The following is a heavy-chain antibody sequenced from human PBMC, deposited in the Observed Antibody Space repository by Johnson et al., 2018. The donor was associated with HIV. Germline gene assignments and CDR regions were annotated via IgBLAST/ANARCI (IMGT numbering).Heavy chain of an antibody. J-gene: IGHJ3*02. Sequence: MQLVESGGGLVQPGGSLRLSCAASGFTFSSYAMSWVRQAPGKGLEWVSAISGSGGSTYYADSVKGRFTISRDNSKNTLYLQMNSLRAEDTAVYYCAKFRNSGGGYYDSSGYYVVDAFDIWGQGTMVTVSS. CDR2: ISGSGGST. V-gene: IGHV3-23*04. CDR3: AKFRNSGGGYYDSSGYYVVDAFDI. CDR1: GFTFSSYA. D-gene: IGHD3-22*01.